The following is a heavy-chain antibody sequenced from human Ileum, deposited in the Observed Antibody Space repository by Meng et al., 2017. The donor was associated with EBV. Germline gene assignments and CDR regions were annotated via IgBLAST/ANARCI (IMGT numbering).Heavy chain of an antibody. D-gene: IGHD3-16*01. CDR2: MNSNSGNT. CDR3: ARGSGAGGRDWFDP. V-gene: IGHV1-8*02. CDR1: GYTFINHG. Sequence: QVQLGQSGAEVKKPGASVKVSLKASGYTFINHGIDWFRQAPGQGLEWMGWMNSNSGNTGYGQKFQDRVTMTRNTSISTAYMELSSLTSEDTALYYCARGSGAGGRDWFDPWGQGTLVTVSS. J-gene: IGHJ5*02.